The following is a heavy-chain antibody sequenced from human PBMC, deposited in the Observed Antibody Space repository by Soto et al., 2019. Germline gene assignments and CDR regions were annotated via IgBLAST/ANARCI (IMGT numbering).Heavy chain of an antibody. J-gene: IGHJ4*02. CDR3: AGSTYYYDSSGYYQYYFDY. V-gene: IGHV3-66*01. CDR2: IYSGGST. D-gene: IGHD3-22*01. Sequence: GGSLRLSCAASGFTFRSYWMHWVRQAPGKGLVWVSVIYSGGSTYYADSVKGRFTISRDNSKNTLYLQMNSLRAEDTAVYYCAGSTYYYDSSGYYQYYFDYWGQATLVTVSS. CDR1: GFTFRSYW.